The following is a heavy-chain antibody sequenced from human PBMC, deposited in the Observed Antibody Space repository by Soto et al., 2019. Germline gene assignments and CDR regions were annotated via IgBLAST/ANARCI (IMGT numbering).Heavy chain of an antibody. J-gene: IGHJ6*02. CDR1: GGFISSVSYY. Sequence: SEALSVTSTVSGGFISSVSYYWGWIRQAPGKGLEWIGSIYYSGSTYYNPSLKSRVTVSVDTSKNQFSLKLSSVTAADTAVYYCARQGNSGEWTIGPRNYYYYYGMDVWGQGTTVT. D-gene: IGHD3-10*01. V-gene: IGHV4-39*01. CDR2: IYYSGST. CDR3: ARQGNSGEWTIGPRNYYYYYGMDV.